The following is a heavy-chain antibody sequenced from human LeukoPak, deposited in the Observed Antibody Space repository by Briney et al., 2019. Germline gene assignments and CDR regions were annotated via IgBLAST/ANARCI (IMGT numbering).Heavy chain of an antibody. CDR3: ARGPYSSGHGSQYYYYYMDV. CDR1: GFTFSSYA. J-gene: IGHJ6*03. V-gene: IGHV3-74*01. D-gene: IGHD6-19*01. CDR2: IKSDGSST. Sequence: GGSLRLSCAASGFTFSSYAMSWVRQAPGKGLVWVSRIKSDGSSTSYADSVKGRFTISRDNAKNTLYLQMNSLRAEDTAVYYCARGPYSSGHGSQYYYYYMDVWGKGTTVTISS.